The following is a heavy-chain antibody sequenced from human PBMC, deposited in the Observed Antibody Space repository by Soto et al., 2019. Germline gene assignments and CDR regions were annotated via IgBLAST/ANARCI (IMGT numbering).Heavy chain of an antibody. V-gene: IGHV3-74*01. CDR2: VNSDGSST. J-gene: IGHJ4*02. CDR3: ARGITGSYGFDY. D-gene: IGHD6-6*01. CDR1: GFTFNSYW. Sequence: EVQLVESGGDLVQPGGSLRLSCAASGFTFNSYWMHWVRQAPGKGLVWVSRVNSDGSSTNYADSVKGRFTISRDNAKNTVYLQMNSLRAEDTAVFYCARGITGSYGFDYWGQGTLVTVSS.